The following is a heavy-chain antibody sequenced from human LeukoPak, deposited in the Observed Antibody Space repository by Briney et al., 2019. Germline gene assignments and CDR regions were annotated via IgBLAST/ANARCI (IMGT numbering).Heavy chain of an antibody. D-gene: IGHD3-22*01. Sequence: GGSLRLSCAASGFTFSSCGMSWVRQAPGKGLEWVSAISGSGGSTYYADSVKGRFTISRDNSKNTLYLQMNSLRAEDTAVYYCARLHHDSSGYYLDYWGQGTLVTVSS. CDR2: ISGSGGST. V-gene: IGHV3-23*01. CDR3: ARLHHDSSGYYLDY. J-gene: IGHJ4*02. CDR1: GFTFSSCG.